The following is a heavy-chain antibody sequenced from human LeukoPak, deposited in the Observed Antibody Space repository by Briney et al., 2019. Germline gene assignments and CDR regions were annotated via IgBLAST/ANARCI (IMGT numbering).Heavy chain of an antibody. CDR2: IFHSGST. V-gene: IGHV4-30-2*01. CDR3: ARELWFANAPGSWLDP. J-gene: IGHJ5*02. Sequence: SQTLSLTCVVSGDSISSGAYSWSWIRQPPGKGLEWIGYIFHSGSTFYNPSLKSRVTISVDNSKNQFSLRLSSVTAADTAVYYCARELWFANAPGSWLDPWGQGTLVSVSS. CDR1: GDSISSGAYS. D-gene: IGHD2-21*01.